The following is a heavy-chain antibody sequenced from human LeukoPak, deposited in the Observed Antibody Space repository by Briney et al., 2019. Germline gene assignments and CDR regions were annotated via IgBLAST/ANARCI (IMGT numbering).Heavy chain of an antibody. D-gene: IGHD6-19*01. CDR3: ERDPSEYEWQRGWYRDF. Sequence: GRSLRLSCAASGFIFSNYAMRWVRQAPGKGLEWVAVIYFDGSNKYYADSVKGRFTISRDNSNSRLALHMSNLRVEDTAVYYCERDPSEYEWQRGWYRDFWGQGSQVTVSS. V-gene: IGHV3-33*01. J-gene: IGHJ4*02. CDR1: GFIFSNYA. CDR2: IYFDGSNK.